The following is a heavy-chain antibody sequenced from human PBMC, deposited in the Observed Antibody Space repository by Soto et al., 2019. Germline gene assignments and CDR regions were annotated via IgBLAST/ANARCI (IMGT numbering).Heavy chain of an antibody. J-gene: IGHJ6*02. V-gene: IGHV5-10-1*01. CDR2: IDPSDSYT. CDR1: GYSFTSYW. Sequence: GASLKISCKGSGYSFTSYWISWVRQMPGKGLEWMGRIDPSDSYTNYSPSFQGHVTISADKSISTAYLQWSSLKASDTAMYYCARRYCSSTSCFTDYYYGMDVWGQGTTVTVSS. D-gene: IGHD2-2*02. CDR3: ARRYCSSTSCFTDYYYGMDV.